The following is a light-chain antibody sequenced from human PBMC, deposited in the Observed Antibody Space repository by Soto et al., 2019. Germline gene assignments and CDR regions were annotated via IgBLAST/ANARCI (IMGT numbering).Light chain of an antibody. J-gene: IGLJ3*02. Sequence: QSVLTQPPSVSGAPGQRVTISCAGSSSNIGAGYNVHWYQQLPGTAPKLLVYANSNRPSGVPDRFSGSKSGNTASLTISGLQAEDEADYYCSSYTSSSTLVFGGGTKVTVL. V-gene: IGLV1-40*01. CDR1: SSNIGAGYN. CDR3: SSYTSSSTLV. CDR2: ANS.